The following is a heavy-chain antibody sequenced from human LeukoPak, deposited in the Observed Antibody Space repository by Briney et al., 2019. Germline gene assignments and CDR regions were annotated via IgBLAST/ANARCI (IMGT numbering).Heavy chain of an antibody. Sequence: ASVKVSCKASGYAFTSYDINWVRQATGQGLEWMGWMNPNSGNTGYAQKFQGRVTMTRNTSISTAYMELSSLRSEDTAVYYCASWGSGSYWSFDYWGQGTLVTVSS. CDR3: ASWGSGSYWSFDY. D-gene: IGHD1-26*01. V-gene: IGHV1-8*01. CDR1: GYAFTSYD. CDR2: MNPNSGNT. J-gene: IGHJ4*02.